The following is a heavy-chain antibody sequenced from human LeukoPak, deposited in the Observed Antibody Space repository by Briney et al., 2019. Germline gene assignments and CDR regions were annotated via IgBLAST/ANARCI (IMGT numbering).Heavy chain of an antibody. V-gene: IGHV3-7*03. Sequence: GGSLRLSCAASGFTFSSYWMGWVRQAPGKGLEWVANIKQDGSEKYYVDSVKGRFTISRDNAKDSLYLQMNSLRAEDTAVYYCAKSSAYCGGDCYSFDYWGQGTLVTVSS. CDR1: GFTFSSYW. J-gene: IGHJ4*02. D-gene: IGHD2-21*02. CDR2: IKQDGSEK. CDR3: AKSSAYCGGDCYSFDY.